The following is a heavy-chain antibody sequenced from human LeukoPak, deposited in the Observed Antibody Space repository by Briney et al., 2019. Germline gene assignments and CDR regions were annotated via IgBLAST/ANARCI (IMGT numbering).Heavy chain of an antibody. CDR2: ISSSSSYI. V-gene: IGHV3-21*01. J-gene: IGHJ4*02. D-gene: IGHD4-11*01. CDR1: GFTFSSYS. Sequence: GGSLRLSCAASGFTFSSYSMNWVRQAPGKGLEWVSSISSSSSYIYYADSVKGRFTISRDNAKNSLYLQMNSLRAEDTAVYYCASSPLTVTTPLYYFDYWGQGTLVTVSS. CDR3: ASSPLTVTTPLYYFDY.